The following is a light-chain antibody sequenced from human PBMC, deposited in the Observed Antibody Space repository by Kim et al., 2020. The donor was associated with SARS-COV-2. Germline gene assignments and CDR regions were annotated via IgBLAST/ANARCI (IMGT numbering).Light chain of an antibody. Sequence: IVLTQSPGTLSLSPGDRATLSCRASQSVSSNYLDWYQQKPGQAPRLLIYGASIRGTGIPDRFSGSGSGTDFTLTISRLEPEEFAVYYCHQYSNSPYTFGQGTKLEI. CDR1: QSVSSNY. V-gene: IGKV3-20*01. J-gene: IGKJ2*01. CDR2: GAS. CDR3: HQYSNSPYT.